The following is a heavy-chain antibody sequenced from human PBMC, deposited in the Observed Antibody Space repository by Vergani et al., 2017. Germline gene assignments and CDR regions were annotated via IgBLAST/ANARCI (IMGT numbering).Heavy chain of an antibody. D-gene: IGHD4-11*01. Sequence: QVQLQQWGGGLLKPSETLSLTCVVNGGSFTSYHWTWIRQSPGEGLEWVGDIDHTGRPDYNPSLKSRLTMSVVKSRNQFSLTLNAVTATDTAIYFCARVNTETNGHLYYYYYMDVWGQGTAGTVS. CDR3: ARVNTETNGHLYYYYYMDV. V-gene: IGHV4-34*01. J-gene: IGHJ6*03. CDR2: IDHTGRP. CDR1: GGSFTSYH.